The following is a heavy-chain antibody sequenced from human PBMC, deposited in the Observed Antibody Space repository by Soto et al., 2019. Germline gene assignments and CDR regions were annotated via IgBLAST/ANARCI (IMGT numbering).Heavy chain of an antibody. Sequence: SGGGLVQPGGSLRLSCAASGFTFSSYWMSWVRQAPGKGLEWVANIKQDGSAKEYVDSVKGRFTISRDNAKNSLYLQMNSLRAEDTAVYFCGRGSAGYSSSSYLLENWGQGTLVTVSS. D-gene: IGHD6-6*01. CDR2: IKQDGSAK. CDR1: GFTFSSYW. V-gene: IGHV3-7*01. J-gene: IGHJ4*02. CDR3: GRGSAGYSSSSYLLEN.